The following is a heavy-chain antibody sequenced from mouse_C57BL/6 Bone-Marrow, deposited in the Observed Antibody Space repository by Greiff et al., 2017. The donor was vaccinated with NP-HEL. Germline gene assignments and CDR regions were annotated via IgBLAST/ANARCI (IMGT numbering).Heavy chain of an antibody. Sequence: EVQVVESGGGLVKPGGSLKLSCAASGFTFSSYAMSWVRQTPEKRLEWVATISDGGSYTYYPDNVKGRFTISRDNAKNNLYLQMSHLKSEDTAMYYCARDEAGLRYFDVWGTGTTVTVSS. V-gene: IGHV5-4*01. CDR3: ARDEAGLRYFDV. D-gene: IGHD2-4*01. CDR2: ISDGGSYT. CDR1: GFTFSSYA. J-gene: IGHJ1*03.